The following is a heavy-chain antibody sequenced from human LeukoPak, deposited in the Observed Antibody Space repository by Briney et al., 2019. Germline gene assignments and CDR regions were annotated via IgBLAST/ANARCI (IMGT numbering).Heavy chain of an antibody. CDR3: ARCSTSFCVYGMDV. J-gene: IGHJ6*02. CDR2: ISSDGNNT. CDR1: GFSSSNYW. V-gene: IGHV3-74*03. D-gene: IGHD6-13*01. Sequence: GGSLRLSCAASGFSSSNYWMHWVRQAPGKGLVWVSRISSDGNNTTYADSVKGRFTISRDNAKNALYLQMNSLRAEDSAIYYCARCSTSFCVYGMDVWGQGTAVIVSS.